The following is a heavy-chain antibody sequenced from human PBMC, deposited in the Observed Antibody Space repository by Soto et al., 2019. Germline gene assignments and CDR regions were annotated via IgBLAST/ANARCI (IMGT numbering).Heavy chain of an antibody. CDR1: GFTFIDYY. J-gene: IGHJ4*02. D-gene: IGHD4-17*01. CDR3: GRSHGAGSY. Sequence: QVRLVESGGDLVKPGESLRLSCVASGFTFIDYYMNWVRQAPGKGLEWISYISSTGKNIYYSDSVKGRFIVSRDNAKNSLFLQMNSLTADDTAVYHCGRSHGAGSYWGQGTRVTVSS. V-gene: IGHV3-11*01. CDR2: ISSTGKNI.